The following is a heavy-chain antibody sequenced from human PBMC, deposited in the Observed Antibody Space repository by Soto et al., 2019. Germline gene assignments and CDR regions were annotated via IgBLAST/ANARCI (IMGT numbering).Heavy chain of an antibody. Sequence: GASVKVSCKASGFTFTSSAVQWVRQARGQRLEWIGWIVVGSGNTNYAQKFQERVTITRDMSTSTAYMELSSLRSEDTAVYYCAARIRGEWLPIYYFDSWGQGTLVTVSS. CDR1: GFTFTSSA. D-gene: IGHD3-3*01. J-gene: IGHJ4*02. CDR3: AARIRGEWLPIYYFDS. CDR2: IVVGSGNT. V-gene: IGHV1-58*01.